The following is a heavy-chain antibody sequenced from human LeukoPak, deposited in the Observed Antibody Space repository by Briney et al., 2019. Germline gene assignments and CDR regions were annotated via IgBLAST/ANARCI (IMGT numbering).Heavy chain of an antibody. V-gene: IGHV1-8*01. J-gene: IGHJ4*02. Sequence: EASVKVSCKASGYTSTNYDINWVRQATGQGLEWMGWMNPKSGYTGYAQKFQGRVTMTRDTSISTAYMELGSLRSEDTAVYYCARVTGSIDYWGQGTLVTVSS. CDR3: ARVTGSIDY. D-gene: IGHD1-26*01. CDR1: GYTSTNYD. CDR2: MNPKSGYT.